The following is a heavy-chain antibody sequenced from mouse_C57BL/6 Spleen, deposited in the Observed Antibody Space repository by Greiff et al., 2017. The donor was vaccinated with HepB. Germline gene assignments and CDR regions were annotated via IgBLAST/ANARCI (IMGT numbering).Heavy chain of an antibody. CDR3: ARSLYDYYAMDY. D-gene: IGHD2-3*01. V-gene: IGHV2-2*01. J-gene: IGHJ4*01. CDR1: GFSLTSYG. CDR2: IWGGGST. Sequence: VKLQESGPGLVQPSQRLSITCTVSGFSLTSYGVHWVRQSPGKGLEWLGVIWGGGSTDYNAAFISRLSISKDNSKSQVFFKMNSLQADDTAIYYCARSLYDYYAMDYWGQGTSVTVSS.